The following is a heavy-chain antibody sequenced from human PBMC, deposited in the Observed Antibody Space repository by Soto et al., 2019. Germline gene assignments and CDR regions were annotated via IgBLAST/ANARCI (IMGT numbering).Heavy chain of an antibody. CDR2: INSDGSST. D-gene: IGHD2-2*01. V-gene: IGHV3-74*01. J-gene: IGHJ6*02. Sequence: GGSLRLSCAASGFTFSSYWMHWVRQAPGKGLVWVSRINSDGSSTSYADSVKGRFTISRDNAKNTLYLQMNSLRAEDTAVYYCATLYCSSTSCYDYYYYGMDVWGQGTTVTV. CDR3: ATLYCSSTSCYDYYYYGMDV. CDR1: GFTFSSYW.